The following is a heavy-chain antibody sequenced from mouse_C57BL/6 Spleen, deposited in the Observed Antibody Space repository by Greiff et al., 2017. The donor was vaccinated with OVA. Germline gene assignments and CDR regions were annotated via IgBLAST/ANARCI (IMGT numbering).Heavy chain of an antibody. Sequence: QVQLKESGPGLVQPSQSLSITCTVSGFSLTSYGVHWVRQSPGKGLEWLGVIWSGGSTDYNAAFISRLSISKDNSKNQVFFKMNSLQADDTAVNYCARKSDYGDYFDYWGQGTTLTVSS. J-gene: IGHJ2*01. CDR3: ARKSDYGDYFDY. V-gene: IGHV2-2*01. CDR1: GFSLTSYG. D-gene: IGHD2-4*01. CDR2: IWSGGST.